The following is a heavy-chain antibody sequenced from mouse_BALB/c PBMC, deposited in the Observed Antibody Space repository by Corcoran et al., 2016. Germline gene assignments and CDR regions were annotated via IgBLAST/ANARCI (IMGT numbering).Heavy chain of an antibody. Sequence: EVQLLETGGGLVQPGGSRGLSCEGSGFTFSGFWMSWVRQTPGKTLEWIGDINSDGSEINYAPSIKDRFTIFRDNDKSTLYLQMSNVRSEDTATYCCMRYGPYWYFDVWGAGTTVTVSS. CDR2: INSDGSEI. V-gene: IGHV11-2*02. J-gene: IGHJ1*01. CDR1: GFTFSGFW. CDR3: MRYGPYWYFDV.